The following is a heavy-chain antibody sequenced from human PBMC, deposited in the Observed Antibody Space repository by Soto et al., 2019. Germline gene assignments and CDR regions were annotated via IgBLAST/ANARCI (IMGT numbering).Heavy chain of an antibody. CDR2: IYYSGST. CDR3: ARDRGSKVVDY. Sequence: PSETLSLTCTVSGGSISSGGYYWSWIRQHPGKGLEWIGYIYYSGSTYYNPSLKSRVTISVDTSKNQFSLKLSSVTAADTAVYYCARDRGSKVVDYWGQGTLVTVSS. CDR1: GGSISSGGYY. J-gene: IGHJ4*02. V-gene: IGHV4-31*03. D-gene: IGHD2-15*01.